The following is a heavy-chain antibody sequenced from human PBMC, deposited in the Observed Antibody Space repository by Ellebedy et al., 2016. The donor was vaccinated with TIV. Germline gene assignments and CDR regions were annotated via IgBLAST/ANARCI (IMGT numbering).Heavy chain of an antibody. V-gene: IGHV3-7*01. CDR1: GFTFSKCW. Sequence: GGSLRLXXAASGFTFSKCWMSWVRQAPGKGLEWVANIKEDGSQKQYVDSVKGRFTISRDDSKNTLYLQINSLRTEDTATYFCARELDYWGQGTLVTVSS. CDR2: IKEDGSQK. J-gene: IGHJ4*02. CDR3: ARELDY.